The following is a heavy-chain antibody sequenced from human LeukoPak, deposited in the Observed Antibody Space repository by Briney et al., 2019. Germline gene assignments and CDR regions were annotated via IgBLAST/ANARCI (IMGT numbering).Heavy chain of an antibody. CDR2: ISCYNGDT. CDR3: ARDPSNTSGWYQYFDA. CDR1: GYTFTHHG. D-gene: IGHD6-19*01. Sequence: ASVKVSCKASGYTFTHHGIAWIRQAPGQGLEWLGWISCYNGDTIYAQRFQGRVTLTTEKSTNTVYMELRSLTSDDTAVYYCARDPSNTSGWYQYFDAWGRGTLVTVSS. V-gene: IGHV1-18*01. J-gene: IGHJ2*01.